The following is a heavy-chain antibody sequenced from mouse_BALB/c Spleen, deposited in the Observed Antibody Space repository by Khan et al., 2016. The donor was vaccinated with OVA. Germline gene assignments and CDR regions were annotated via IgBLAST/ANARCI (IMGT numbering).Heavy chain of an antibody. Sequence: QVQLQQSGAELVRPGTSVKVSCKASGYAFTDYLIEWVKQRPGQGLEWIGVINPGSGNTNYNEKFKGKATLTADKSSSTAYIQLNSLTSDDSAVYFCARERYGSLAYWGQGTPVTVS. D-gene: IGHD1-1*02. CDR3: ARERYGSLAY. J-gene: IGHJ3*01. V-gene: IGHV1-54*01. CDR1: GYAFTDYL. CDR2: INPGSGNT.